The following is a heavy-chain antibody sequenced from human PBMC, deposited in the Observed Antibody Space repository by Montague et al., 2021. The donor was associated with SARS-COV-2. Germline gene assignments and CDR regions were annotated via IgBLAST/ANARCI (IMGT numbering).Heavy chain of an antibody. J-gene: IGHJ5*02. CDR3: AKRFSGTLNWFDI. Sequence: SLRLSCAASGFIFTNYGMNWVRRAPGKGLESVAGISGFGGGTYYSDSVKGRFTISRATSTSTLFLQMDGLRAEDTAIYYCAKRFSGTLNWFDIGGQGTLVTVSS. D-gene: IGHD1-14*01. CDR2: ISGFGGGT. CDR1: GFIFTNYG. V-gene: IGHV3-23*01.